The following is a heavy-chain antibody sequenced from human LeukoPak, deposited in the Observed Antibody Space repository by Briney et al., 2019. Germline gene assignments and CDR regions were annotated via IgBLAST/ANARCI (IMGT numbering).Heavy chain of an antibody. Sequence: SQTLSLTCTVSGGSISSGGYYWSWIRQPPGKGLEWIGYIYHSGSTYYNPSLKSRVTISVDRSKNQFSLKLSSVTAADTAVYYCARDLPGGSTGYFDYWGQGTLVTVSS. CDR3: ARDLPGGSTGYFDY. D-gene: IGHD2-2*01. CDR1: GGSISSGGYY. CDR2: IYHSGST. J-gene: IGHJ4*02. V-gene: IGHV4-30-2*01.